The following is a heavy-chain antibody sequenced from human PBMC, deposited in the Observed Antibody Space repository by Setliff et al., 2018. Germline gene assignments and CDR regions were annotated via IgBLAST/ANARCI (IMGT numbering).Heavy chain of an antibody. CDR3: ARTGTYRYFDS. J-gene: IGHJ4*02. CDR1: GGSISNSDYY. Sequence: SETLSLTCSVSGGSISNSDYYWDWIRQPPGKGLEWIGRVYYSGDTYYIPSLLSRVTISVDTSKNQFSLKLSSVTAADTSVYYCARTGTYRYFDSWGQGTLVTVSS. V-gene: IGHV4-39*01. D-gene: IGHD1-1*01. CDR2: VYYSGDT.